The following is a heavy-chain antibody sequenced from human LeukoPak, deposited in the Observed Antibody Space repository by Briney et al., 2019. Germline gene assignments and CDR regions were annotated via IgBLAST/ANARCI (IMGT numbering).Heavy chain of an antibody. CDR3: ARHYASGTYYNPLGY. CDR2: IYPGDSDT. J-gene: IGHJ4*02. Sequence: GESLKISCQGSGHSFTTNWIAWVRQIPGKGLEWMGTIYPGDSDTRYSPSFRGQVTISADKSISTTYLQWSSLKAADTVMYYCARHYASGTYYNPLGYWGQGTLVTVSS. CDR1: GHSFTTNW. V-gene: IGHV5-51*01. D-gene: IGHD3-10*01.